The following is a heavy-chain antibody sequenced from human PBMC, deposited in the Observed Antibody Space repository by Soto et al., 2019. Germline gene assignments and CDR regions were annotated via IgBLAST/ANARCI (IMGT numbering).Heavy chain of an antibody. V-gene: IGHV1-2*02. CDR2: INPDNGDT. CDR3: TRDRSGANVQY. CDR1: GATFSGNF. D-gene: IGHD3-10*01. Sequence: QVQLVQSGAEVREPGASVKVSCKPSGATFSGNFFHWVRQAPGQGLEWMGWINPDNGDTNYAQKFQDRVTMTRDTSITTAYIDLSRLRSDDTAVYFCTRDRSGANVQYWGQGTLVTVSS. J-gene: IGHJ4*02.